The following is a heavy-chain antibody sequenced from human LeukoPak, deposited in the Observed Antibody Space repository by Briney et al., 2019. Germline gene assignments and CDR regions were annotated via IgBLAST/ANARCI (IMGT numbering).Heavy chain of an antibody. Sequence: GGSLRLSYAASGFNFSSYAMHWVRQAPGKGLEGVAVISYDGSNKYYADSVKGRFTISRDNSKNTLDLQMNSLRAEDTAVYYCAREGSGYYYLDYWGQGTLVTVSS. CDR3: AREGSGYYYLDY. J-gene: IGHJ4*02. CDR2: ISYDGSNK. V-gene: IGHV3-30-3*01. D-gene: IGHD3-22*01. CDR1: GFNFSSYA.